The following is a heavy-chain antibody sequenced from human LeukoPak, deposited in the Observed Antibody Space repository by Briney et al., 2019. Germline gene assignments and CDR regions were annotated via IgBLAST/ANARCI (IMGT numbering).Heavy chain of an antibody. V-gene: IGHV1-2*02. CDR1: GYTFSGYY. CDR2: INPNSGGT. D-gene: IGHD3-22*01. J-gene: IGHJ5*02. Sequence: ASVKVSCKASGYTFSGYYMNWVRQAPGQGLEWMGWINPNSGGTNYAQKFQGRVTMTRDTSISTAYMELSRLRSDDTAVYYCARNYDSSGYYPTPWFDPWGQGTLVTVSS. CDR3: ARNYDSSGYYPTPWFDP.